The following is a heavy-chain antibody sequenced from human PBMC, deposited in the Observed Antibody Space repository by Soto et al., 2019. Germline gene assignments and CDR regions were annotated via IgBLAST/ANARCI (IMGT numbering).Heavy chain of an antibody. Sequence: SVKVSCKASGVTFSSYAISWGRQAPGQGLEWMGGIIPIFGTANYAQKFQGRVTITADESTSTAYMELSSLRSEDTAVYYCTVRSQLLRYYYYYGMDVWGQGTTVTVSS. CDR3: TVRSQLLRYYYYYGMDV. CDR2: IIPIFGTA. J-gene: IGHJ6*02. CDR1: GVTFSSYA. V-gene: IGHV1-69*13. D-gene: IGHD2-2*01.